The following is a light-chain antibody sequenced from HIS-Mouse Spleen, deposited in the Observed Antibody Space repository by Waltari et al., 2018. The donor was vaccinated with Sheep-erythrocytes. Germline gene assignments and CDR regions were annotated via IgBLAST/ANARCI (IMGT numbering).Light chain of an antibody. CDR2: DAS. Sequence: EIVLTQSPATLSLSPGERATHSCRASQSVSSYLAWYQQKPGQAPRLLIYDASNRATGIAARFSGSGSGTDFTLTISSLEPEDFAVYYCQQRSNWLTFGGGTKVEIK. CDR1: QSVSSY. CDR3: QQRSNWLT. V-gene: IGKV3-11*01. J-gene: IGKJ4*01.